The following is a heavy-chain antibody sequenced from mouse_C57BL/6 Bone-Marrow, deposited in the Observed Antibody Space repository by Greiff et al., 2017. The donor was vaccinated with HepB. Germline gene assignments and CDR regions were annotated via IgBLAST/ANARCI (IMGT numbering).Heavy chain of an antibody. CDR2: ISYSGST. Sequence: EVQLQQSGPGLAKPSQSLSLTCSVTGYSITSDYWNWIRKFPGNKLEYMGYISYSGSTYYNPSLKSRNSITRDTSKNQYYLQLNSVTTEDTATYYCARSPSYDGYYVAMDYWGQGTSVTVSS. D-gene: IGHD2-3*01. CDR1: GYSITSDY. J-gene: IGHJ4*01. CDR3: ARSPSYDGYYVAMDY. V-gene: IGHV3-8*01.